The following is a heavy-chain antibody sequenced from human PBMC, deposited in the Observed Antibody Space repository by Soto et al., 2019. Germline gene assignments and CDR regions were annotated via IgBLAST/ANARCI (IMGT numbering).Heavy chain of an antibody. CDR3: ARVVGVVVDNWFDP. J-gene: IGHJ5*02. CDR1: GGTFRRYA. Sequence: VPLVQSGAEVKKPGSSVKVSCKASGGTFRRYAISWVRPAPGQGLGWMGGIIPIFGTANYAQQFQGRVTITADESTSTAYMELSSLRSEDTAVYYCARVVGVVVDNWFDPWGQGTLVTVSS. V-gene: IGHV1-69*01. CDR2: IIPIFGTA. D-gene: IGHD3-22*01.